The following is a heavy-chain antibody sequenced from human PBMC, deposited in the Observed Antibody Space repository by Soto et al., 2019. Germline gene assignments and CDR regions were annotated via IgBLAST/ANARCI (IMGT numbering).Heavy chain of an antibody. J-gene: IGHJ6*02. Sequence: ASVKVSCKASGYTFTTHAMHWVRQAPGQSLECMGWINGGTGQTKHSQRFQGRVNITRDTSASTAYMELSSLRSEDTAVYYCARGKGMEENYYYYGLDIWGQGTTVTVSS. CDR2: INGGTGQT. D-gene: IGHD1-1*01. CDR3: ARGKGMEENYYYYGLDI. CDR1: GYTFTTHA. V-gene: IGHV1-3*01.